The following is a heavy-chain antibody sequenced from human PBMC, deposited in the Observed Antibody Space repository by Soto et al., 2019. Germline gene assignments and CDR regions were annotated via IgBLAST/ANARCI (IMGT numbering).Heavy chain of an antibody. D-gene: IGHD2-2*01. Sequence: KLRETLSLTCAVSGDSINISHWWNWVRQPPGKGLEWIGQISHSGSTNYNPSLTSRVNKSVDKSKNHFSLKLTSVTAADTAVYYCARVVVPAPIWGYNYFDPWGRGTRVTVSS. CDR2: ISHSGST. CDR3: ARVVVPAPIWGYNYFDP. CDR1: GDSINISHW. V-gene: IGHV4-4*03. J-gene: IGHJ5*02.